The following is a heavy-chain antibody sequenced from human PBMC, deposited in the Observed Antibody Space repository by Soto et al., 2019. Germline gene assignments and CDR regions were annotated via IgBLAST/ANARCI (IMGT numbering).Heavy chain of an antibody. J-gene: IGHJ4*02. CDR2: IVVGSGNT. CDR3: AAFSSSWQETDFDY. Sequence: GASVKVSCKASGFTFTSSAVQWVRQARGQRLEWIGWIVVGSGNTNYAQKFQERVTITRDMSTSTAYMELSSLRSEDTAVYYCAAFSSSWQETDFDYWGQGTLVTVSS. D-gene: IGHD6-13*01. V-gene: IGHV1-58*01. CDR1: GFTFTSSA.